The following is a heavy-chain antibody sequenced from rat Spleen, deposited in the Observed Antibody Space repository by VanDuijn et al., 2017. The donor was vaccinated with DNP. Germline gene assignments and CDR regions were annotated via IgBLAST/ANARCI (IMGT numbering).Heavy chain of an antibody. D-gene: IGHD1-7*01. Sequence: EVQLVESGGGLVQPGRSLKLSCAASGFTFSNYGMAWVRQAPKKGLEWDATISTSGGSTYYRDAVKGRFTISRDNAKSTLYLQMDSLRSEETATYYCTTSYYGYFDYWGQGVMVTVSS. V-gene: IGHV5-27*01. J-gene: IGHJ2*01. CDR2: ISTSGGST. CDR3: TTSYYGYFDY. CDR1: GFTFSNYG.